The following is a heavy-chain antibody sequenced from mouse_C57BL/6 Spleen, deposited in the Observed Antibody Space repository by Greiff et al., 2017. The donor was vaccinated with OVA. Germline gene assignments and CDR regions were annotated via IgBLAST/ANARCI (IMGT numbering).Heavy chain of an antibody. CDR3: ARDYYGSPDY. Sequence: EVHLVESGGGLVKPGGSLKLSCAASGFTFSDYGMHWVRQAPETGLEWVAYISSGSSTIYYADTVKGRFTISRDNAKNTLFLQMTSLRSEDTAMYYCARDYYGSPDYWGQGTTLTVSS. CDR2: ISSGSSTI. J-gene: IGHJ2*01. CDR1: GFTFSDYG. D-gene: IGHD1-1*01. V-gene: IGHV5-17*01.